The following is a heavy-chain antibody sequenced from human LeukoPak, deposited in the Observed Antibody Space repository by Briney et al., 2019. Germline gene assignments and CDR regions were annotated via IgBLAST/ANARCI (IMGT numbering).Heavy chain of an antibody. D-gene: IGHD1-1*01. V-gene: IGHV4-39*01. J-gene: IGHJ4*02. CDR2: IYYSGST. Sequence: SETLSLTCTVSGGSISSSSNYWGWIRQPPGKGLEWIGSIYYSGSTYYNPSLKSRVTISVDTSKNQFSLKLSSVTAADTAVYYCARTTGTFDYWGQGTLVTVSS. CDR3: ARTTGTFDY. CDR1: GGSISSSSNY.